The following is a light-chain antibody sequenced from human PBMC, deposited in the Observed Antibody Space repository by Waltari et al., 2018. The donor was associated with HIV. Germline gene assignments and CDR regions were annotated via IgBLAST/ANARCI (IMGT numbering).Light chain of an antibody. V-gene: IGLV2-14*01. Sequence: QSALTQPASVSGSPGQSITISCIGTNSAVGGYHYVSWYQQHPGKAPKLLIYEVTNRPSGISNRFSGSKSGNTASLTISGLQAEDEADYYCSSYTPTSTVVFGGGTKLTVL. J-gene: IGLJ2*01. CDR3: SSYTPTSTVV. CDR2: EVT. CDR1: NSAVGGYHY.